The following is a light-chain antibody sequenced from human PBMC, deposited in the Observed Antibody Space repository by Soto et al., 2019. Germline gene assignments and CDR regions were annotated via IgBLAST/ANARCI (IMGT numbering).Light chain of an antibody. CDR1: QSVGSS. V-gene: IGKV3-11*01. CDR3: QQRSRSLT. CDR2: DAS. J-gene: IGKJ4*01. Sequence: EIVLTQSPDTLFLSPGGRATLSCRASQSVGSSLAWYQQKPGQAPRLLIYDASNRPTGIPARFSGSGSGTDFTLTISSLEPEDFAVYFCQQRSRSLTFGGGTRVEIK.